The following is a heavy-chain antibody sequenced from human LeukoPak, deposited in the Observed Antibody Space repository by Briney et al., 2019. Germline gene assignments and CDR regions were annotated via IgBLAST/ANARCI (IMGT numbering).Heavy chain of an antibody. CDR3: ARGGIAAAGHSYFDY. J-gene: IGHJ4*02. D-gene: IGHD6-13*01. V-gene: IGHV4-4*02. CDR1: GGSTSSSNW. CDR2: TYHSGST. Sequence: PSGTLSLTCAVSGGSTSSSNWWSWVRQPPGEGLEWIGETYHSGSTNYNPSLESRVTISVDKSKNQFSLKLSSVTAADTAVYYCARGGIAAAGHSYFDYWGQGTLVTVSS.